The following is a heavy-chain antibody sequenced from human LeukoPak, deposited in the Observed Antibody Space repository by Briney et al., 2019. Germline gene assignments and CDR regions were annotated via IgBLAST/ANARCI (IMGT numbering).Heavy chain of an antibody. J-gene: IGHJ4*02. CDR3: AKDLRGYDMDFDY. CDR2: ISGSGIST. V-gene: IGHV3-23*01. CDR1: GFTFDDYA. Sequence: PGGSLRLSCAASGFTFDDYAMHWVRQAPGKGLEWVSSISGSGISTFYADSLKGRFTISRDNFKNTLFLQLNSLRAEDTAVYSCAKDLRGYDMDFDYWGQGTLVTVSS. D-gene: IGHD5-12*01.